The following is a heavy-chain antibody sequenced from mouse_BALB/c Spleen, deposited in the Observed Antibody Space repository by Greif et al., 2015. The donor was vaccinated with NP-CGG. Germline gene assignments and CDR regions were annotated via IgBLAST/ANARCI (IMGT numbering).Heavy chain of an antibody. CDR2: IYPGSGST. CDR1: GYTFTSYW. V-gene: IGHV1S22*01. Sequence: LQQSGSELVRPGASVKLSCKASGYTFTSYWMHWVKQRPGQGLEWIGNIYPGSGSTNYDEKFKSKATLTVDTSSSTAYMQLSSLTSEDSAVYYCTRGGDYGNYEAMDYWGQGTSVTVSS. CDR3: TRGGDYGNYEAMDY. D-gene: IGHD2-1*01. J-gene: IGHJ4*01.